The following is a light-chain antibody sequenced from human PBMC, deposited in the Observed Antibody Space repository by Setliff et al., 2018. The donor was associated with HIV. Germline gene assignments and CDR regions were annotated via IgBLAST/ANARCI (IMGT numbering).Light chain of an antibody. CDR3: SSYSSISTQI. CDR2: GVN. J-gene: IGLJ1*01. Sequence: VLTQPASVSGSPGQSITISCAGSSSDIGGHNFVSWYQQDPGKAPKLMIYGVNNRPSGVSNRFSGSKSGNTASLTISGLQAEDEADYYCSSYSSISTQIFGTGTKVTVL. V-gene: IGLV2-14*01. CDR1: SSDIGGHNF.